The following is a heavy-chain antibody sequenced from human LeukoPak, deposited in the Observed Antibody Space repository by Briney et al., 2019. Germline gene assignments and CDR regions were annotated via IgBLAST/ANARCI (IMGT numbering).Heavy chain of an antibody. CDR3: ARAPSEIGGYYPEYFRH. J-gene: IGHJ1*01. D-gene: IGHD3-22*01. V-gene: IGHV3-74*01. CDR1: GFPFNKNA. Sequence: GGSLRLSCVASGFPFNKNAMHWVRQGPGKGLEWVSRIKSDGSTNYADSVKGRFTISRDNAKNTVSLQMNSLRAEDTGVYYCARAPSEIGGYYPEYFRHWGQGTLVTVSS. CDR2: IKSDGST.